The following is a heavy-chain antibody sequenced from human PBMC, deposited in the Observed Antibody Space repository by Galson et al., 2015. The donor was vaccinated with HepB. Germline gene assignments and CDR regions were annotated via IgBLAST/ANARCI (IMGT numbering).Heavy chain of an antibody. D-gene: IGHD2-2*02. J-gene: IGHJ4*02. Sequence: QSGAEVKKPGESLKISCKASGYSFTANWIGWVRQMPGKGLEWMGIIHPSDSETRYSPSFQGRVTISADKSITTAFLQWSSLTASDTAMYYCARHLGYCSSTSCYTPGNWGQGTLVTVSS. CDR3: ARHLGYCSSTSCYTPGN. CDR2: IHPSDSET. CDR1: GYSFTANW. V-gene: IGHV5-51*01.